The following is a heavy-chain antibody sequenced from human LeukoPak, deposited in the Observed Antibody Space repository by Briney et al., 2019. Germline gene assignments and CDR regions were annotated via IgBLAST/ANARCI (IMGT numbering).Heavy chain of an antibody. D-gene: IGHD3-3*01. V-gene: IGHV3-23*01. CDR3: VKDQKFYYDFWSGYSKGGPFDY. CDR2: ISGSGGST. Sequence: GGSLRLSCAASGFTFSSYAMSWVRQAPGKGLEWVSAISGSGGSTYYADSVKGRFTISRDNSKNTLYLQMNSLRAEDTAVYYCVKDQKFYYDFWSGYSKGGPFDYWGQGTLVTVSS. CDR1: GFTFSSYA. J-gene: IGHJ4*02.